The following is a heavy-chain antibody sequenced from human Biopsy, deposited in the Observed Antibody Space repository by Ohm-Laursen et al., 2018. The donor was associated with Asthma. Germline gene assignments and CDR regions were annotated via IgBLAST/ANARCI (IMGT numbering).Heavy chain of an antibody. CDR1: GGTFNTYV. V-gene: IGHV1-69*13. Sequence: SVTVSCQSLGGTFNTYVIGWVRQAPGQGLEWTGGINSVFGTTTYPQKFQDRVTITADDSTSTVYMELSSLRSEDTAVYYCARKAGSCISRTCYSLDFWGQGTLVTVSS. J-gene: IGHJ4*02. D-gene: IGHD2-2*01. CDR2: INSVFGTT. CDR3: ARKAGSCISRTCYSLDF.